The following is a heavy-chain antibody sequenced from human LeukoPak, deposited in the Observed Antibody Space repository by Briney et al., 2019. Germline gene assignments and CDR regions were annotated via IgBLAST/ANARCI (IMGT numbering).Heavy chain of an antibody. Sequence: ASVTVSCKASGGTFSSYAISWVRQAPGQGLEWMGGIIPIFGTANYAQKFQGRVTITTDESTSTAYMELSSLRSEDTAVYYCARVETWGYIPAATYEGGWFDPWGQGTLVTVSS. CDR3: ARVETWGYIPAATYEGGWFDP. J-gene: IGHJ5*02. V-gene: IGHV1-69*05. D-gene: IGHD2-2*01. CDR1: GGTFSSYA. CDR2: IIPIFGTA.